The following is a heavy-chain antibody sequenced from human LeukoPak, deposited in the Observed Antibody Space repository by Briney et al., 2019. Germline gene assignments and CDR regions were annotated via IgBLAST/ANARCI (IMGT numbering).Heavy chain of an antibody. CDR1: GGSISSGDYY. J-gene: IGHJ4*02. D-gene: IGHD2-2*01. CDR3: ARESTGFDY. CDR2: IYYSGST. Sequence: SETLSLTCTVSGGSISSGDYYWRWIRQPPGKVLEWIGYIYYSGSTYYNPSLKSRLTISVDTSKNQFSVKLGSVTAADTAVYYCARESTGFDYWGQGTLVTVSS. V-gene: IGHV4-30-4*08.